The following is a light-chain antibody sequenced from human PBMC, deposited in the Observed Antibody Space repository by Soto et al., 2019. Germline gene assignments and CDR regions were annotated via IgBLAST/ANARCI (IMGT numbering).Light chain of an antibody. J-gene: IGKJ5*01. V-gene: IGKV2-28*01. CDR3: MQGLENLT. CDR2: LGS. Sequence: EIVMSQSPLSLSVTPGEPASFSCRSSHSLLYSNAYNYLDWYLQKPGQSPQLLIYLGSHRASGVPDRFSGSGSGTNFTPKISRVEAEDVGVYYCMQGLENLTFGQGTRLEIK. CDR1: HSLLYSNAYNY.